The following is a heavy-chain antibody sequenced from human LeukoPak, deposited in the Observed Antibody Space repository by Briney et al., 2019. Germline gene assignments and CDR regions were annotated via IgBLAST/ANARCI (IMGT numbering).Heavy chain of an antibody. CDR1: GYTFTSYG. V-gene: IGHV1-18*01. D-gene: IGHD2-15*01. J-gene: IGHJ1*01. CDR3: ASVVRSGGSCLQD. CDR2: ISAYNGNT. Sequence: ASVKVSCKASGYTFTSYGISWVRQAPGQGLEWMGWISAYNGNTNYAQNLQGRVTMTTDTSTSTAYMELRSLRSDDTAVYYCASVVRSGGSCLQDWGQGTLVTVSS.